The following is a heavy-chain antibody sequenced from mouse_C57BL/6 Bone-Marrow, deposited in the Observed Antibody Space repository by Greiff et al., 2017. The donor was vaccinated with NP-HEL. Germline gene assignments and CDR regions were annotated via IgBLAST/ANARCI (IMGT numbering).Heavy chain of an antibody. Sequence: QVKVVESGAELARPGASVKLSCKASGYTFTSYGISWVKQRTGQGLEWIGEIYPRSGNTYYNEKFKGKATLTADKSSSTAYMELRSLTSEDSAVYFCARWNYDGSSGGLAYWGQGTLVTVSA. CDR3: ARWNYDGSSGGLAY. J-gene: IGHJ3*01. CDR1: GYTFTSYG. D-gene: IGHD1-1*01. CDR2: IYPRSGNT. V-gene: IGHV1-81*01.